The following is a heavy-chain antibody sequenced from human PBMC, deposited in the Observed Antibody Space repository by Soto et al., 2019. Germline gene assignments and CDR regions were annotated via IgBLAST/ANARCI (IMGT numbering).Heavy chain of an antibody. J-gene: IGHJ6*02. V-gene: IGHV4-4*02. CDR3: ARIGSFYYYGMDV. CDR2: IHHSGTT. Sequence: SETLSLTCGVSGGYISSTNWWSWVRQPPGKGLEWIGEIHHSGTTNYNPSLKSRVTISVDKSKNQFSLNLNSVTAADTAVYYCARIGSFYYYGMDVWGQGTTVTVSS. D-gene: IGHD1-26*01. CDR1: GGYISSTNW.